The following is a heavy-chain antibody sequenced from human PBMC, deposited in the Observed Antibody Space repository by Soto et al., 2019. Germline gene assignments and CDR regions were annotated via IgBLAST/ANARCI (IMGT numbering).Heavy chain of an antibody. Sequence: PGGSLRLSCTASGFTFGDYAMSWARQAPGKGLEWVGFIRSKAYGGTTEYAASVKGRFTISRDDSKSIAYLQMNSLKTEDTAVYYCTRDPWELGDYYYYYGMDVWGQGTTVTVSS. CDR1: GFTFGDYA. D-gene: IGHD1-26*01. V-gene: IGHV3-49*04. CDR3: TRDPWELGDYYYYYGMDV. CDR2: IRSKAYGGTT. J-gene: IGHJ6*02.